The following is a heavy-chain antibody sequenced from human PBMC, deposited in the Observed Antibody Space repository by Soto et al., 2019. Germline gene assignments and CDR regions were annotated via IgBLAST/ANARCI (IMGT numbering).Heavy chain of an antibody. Sequence: KPSETLSLTCTVSGGSISSYYWSWIRQPAGKGLAWIGRIYTTGSTNYNPSLRSRVTMSVDTSKNQLSLKLSSVTAADTAVYYCARDKYSSNWYYFDYWGQGTLVTVSS. J-gene: IGHJ4*02. CDR1: GGSISSYY. V-gene: IGHV4-4*07. CDR2: IYTTGST. D-gene: IGHD6-13*01. CDR3: ARDKYSSNWYYFDY.